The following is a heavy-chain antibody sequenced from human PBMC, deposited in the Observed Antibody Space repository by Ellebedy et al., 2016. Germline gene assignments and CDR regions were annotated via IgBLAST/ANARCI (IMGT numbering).Heavy chain of an antibody. CDR3: ARDAGNSEGFDY. J-gene: IGHJ4*02. D-gene: IGHD4-23*01. CDR2: ITKSSSNI. CDR1: GFTFNRYA. Sequence: GGSLRLSXTISGFTFNRYAMNWVRQAPGKGLEWVSYITKSSSNIYYADSVKGRFTISRDNAKNSLYLEMNSLRAEDTAVYYCARDAGNSEGFDYWGQGTLVTVSS. V-gene: IGHV3-48*04.